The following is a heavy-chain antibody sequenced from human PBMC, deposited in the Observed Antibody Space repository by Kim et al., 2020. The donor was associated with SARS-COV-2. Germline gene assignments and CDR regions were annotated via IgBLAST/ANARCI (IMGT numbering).Heavy chain of an antibody. J-gene: IGHJ4*02. Sequence: SETLSLTCAVYGGSFSGYYWSWIRQPPGKGLEWIGEINHSGSTNYNPSLKSRVTISVDTSKNQFSLKLSSVTAADTAVYYCARGPTDGSSGLDYWGQGTL. CDR1: GGSFSGYY. CDR3: ARGPTDGSSGLDY. V-gene: IGHV4-34*01. CDR2: INHSGST. D-gene: IGHD6-19*01.